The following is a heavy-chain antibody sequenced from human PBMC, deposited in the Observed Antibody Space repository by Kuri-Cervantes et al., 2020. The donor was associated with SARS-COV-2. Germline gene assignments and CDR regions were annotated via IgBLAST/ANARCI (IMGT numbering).Heavy chain of an antibody. CDR3: ARDPHYYDTNGQDYPWYFDL. Sequence: LRLSCTVSAGYVSSGGYYWSWIRQRPGKGLEWIGHIYYSGNTYYNPSLKSRVSISIDTSKNQFSLQLSSVTAADTAVYYCARDPHYYDTNGQDYPWYFDLWGRGTLVTVSS. V-gene: IGHV4-31*02. D-gene: IGHD3-22*01. CDR2: IYYSGNT. J-gene: IGHJ2*01. CDR1: AGYVSSGGYY.